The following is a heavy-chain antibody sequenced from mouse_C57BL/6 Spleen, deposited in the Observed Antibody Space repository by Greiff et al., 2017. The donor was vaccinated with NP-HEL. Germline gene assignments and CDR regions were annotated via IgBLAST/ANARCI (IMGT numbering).Heavy chain of an antibody. CDR2: IDPSDSYT. Sequence: QVQLQQPGAELVKPGASVKLSCKASGYTFTSYWMQWVKQRPGQGLEWIGEIDPSDSYTNYNQKFKGKATLTVDTSSSTAYMQLSSLTSEDSAVYYCARGDYGSRDYYAMDYWGQGTSVTVSS. CDR3: ARGDYGSRDYYAMDY. V-gene: IGHV1-50*01. CDR1: GYTFTSYW. D-gene: IGHD1-1*01. J-gene: IGHJ4*01.